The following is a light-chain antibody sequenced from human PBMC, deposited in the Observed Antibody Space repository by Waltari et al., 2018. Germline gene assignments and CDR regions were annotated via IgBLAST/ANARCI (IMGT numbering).Light chain of an antibody. V-gene: IGKV1-27*01. CDR3: QEYDSDPPLT. CDR2: AAS. J-gene: IGKJ4*01. CDR1: HVIYSF. Sequence: DIQMTQSPSSLSASVGDRVAITCRASHVIYSFLACYHQRPGKAPKLLIYAASTLQSGVPSRFSGSGSGTHFILTISSLQPEDVGTYYCQEYDSDPPLTFGGGTRVEIK.